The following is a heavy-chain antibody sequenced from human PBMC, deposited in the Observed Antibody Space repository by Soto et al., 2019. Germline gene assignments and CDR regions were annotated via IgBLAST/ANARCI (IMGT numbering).Heavy chain of an antibody. CDR2: IWYDGSNK. CDR3: ARDKGRLKSFDFWSGYYYYGMDV. J-gene: IGHJ6*02. CDR1: GFTFSSYG. D-gene: IGHD3-3*01. Sequence: GGSLRLSCAGSGFTFSSYGMHLVRQAPGKGLEWVAVIWYDGSNKYYADSVKGRFTISRDNSKNTLYLQMNSLRAEDTAVYYCARDKGRLKSFDFWSGYYYYGMDVWGQGTTVTVSS. V-gene: IGHV3-33*01.